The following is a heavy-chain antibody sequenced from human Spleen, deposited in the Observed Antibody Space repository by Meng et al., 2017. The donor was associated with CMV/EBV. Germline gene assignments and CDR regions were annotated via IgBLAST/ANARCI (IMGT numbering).Heavy chain of an antibody. J-gene: IGHJ3*02. Sequence: GGSLRLSCAASGFTFSSYDMHWVRQATGKGLEWVSAIGTAGDTYYPGSVKGRFTISRENAKNSLYLQMNSLRAGDTAVYYCAGIWRYQLPDDAFDIWGQGTMVTVSS. D-gene: IGHD2-2*01. CDR1: GFTFSSYD. V-gene: IGHV3-13*01. CDR3: AGIWRYQLPDDAFDI. CDR2: IGTAGDT.